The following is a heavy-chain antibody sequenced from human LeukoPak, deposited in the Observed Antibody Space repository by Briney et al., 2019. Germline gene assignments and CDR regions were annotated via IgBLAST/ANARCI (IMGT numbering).Heavy chain of an antibody. D-gene: IGHD6-13*01. J-gene: IGHJ4*02. CDR3: ARGKIAAAGTFDY. Sequence: GGSLRLSCSASGFTFSSYSMNWVRQAPGKGLEWVSYISSSSSTIYYADSVKGQFTISRDNAKNSLYLQMNSLRAEDTAVYYCARGKIAAAGTFDYWGQGTLVTVSS. V-gene: IGHV3-48*04. CDR1: GFTFSSYS. CDR2: ISSSSSTI.